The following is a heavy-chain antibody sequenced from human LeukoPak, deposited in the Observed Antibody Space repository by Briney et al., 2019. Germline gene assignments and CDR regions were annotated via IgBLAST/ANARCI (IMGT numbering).Heavy chain of an antibody. CDR2: IIPILGIA. CDR1: GGTFSSYA. D-gene: IGHD3-10*01. V-gene: IGHV1-69*04. CDR3: AREVDYYGSGSYFPGFDY. Sequence: SVKVSCKASGGTFSSYAISWVRQAPGQGLEWMGRIIPILGIANYAQKFQGRVTITADKSTSTAYMELSSLRSEDTAVYYCAREVDYYGSGSYFPGFDYWGQGTLVTVSS. J-gene: IGHJ4*02.